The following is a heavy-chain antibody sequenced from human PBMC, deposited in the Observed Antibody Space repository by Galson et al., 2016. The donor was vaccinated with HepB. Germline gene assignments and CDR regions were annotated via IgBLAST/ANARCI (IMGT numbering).Heavy chain of an antibody. Sequence: SLRLSCAASGFNLQDAWMTWVRQAPEKGLEWVSYINAPSDAIYYADSVKGRFTISRDNAKNSLYLQMNSLRDEDTALYYCARGLDSWGQGTMVTVSS. CDR2: INAPSDAI. D-gene: IGHD2-21*01. V-gene: IGHV3-48*02. CDR3: ARGLDS. CDR1: GFNLQDAW. J-gene: IGHJ3*01.